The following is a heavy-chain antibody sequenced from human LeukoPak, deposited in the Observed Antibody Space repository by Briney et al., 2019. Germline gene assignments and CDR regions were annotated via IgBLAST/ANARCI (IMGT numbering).Heavy chain of an antibody. CDR2: MSPNSGDT. D-gene: IGHD7-27*01. CDR3: ARGPPNWGYDY. Sequence: APVKASCKASGYTFTSYDFNWVRQATGQRPEWMGWMSPNSGDTGYAQKFQDRVTMTRNTSISTAYMELSSLRSDDTAVYYCARGPPNWGYDYWGPGTLVTVSS. J-gene: IGHJ4*02. CDR1: GYTFTSYD. V-gene: IGHV1-8*01.